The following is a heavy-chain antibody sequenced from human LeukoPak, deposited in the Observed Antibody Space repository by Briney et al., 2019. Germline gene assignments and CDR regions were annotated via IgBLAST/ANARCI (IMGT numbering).Heavy chain of an antibody. V-gene: IGHV3-23*01. Sequence: GGSLRLSCAASGFTFSDFAMRWVRQAPGKGLEWVSAISGSGSSTDYADSVKGRFTISRDTSKNTLFLQMNSLRPEDTAVYYCASKWFCGGDCYYQIDFWGQGTLVTVSS. CDR2: ISGSGSST. J-gene: IGHJ4*02. CDR1: GFTFSDFA. CDR3: ASKWFCGGDCYYQIDF. D-gene: IGHD2-21*02.